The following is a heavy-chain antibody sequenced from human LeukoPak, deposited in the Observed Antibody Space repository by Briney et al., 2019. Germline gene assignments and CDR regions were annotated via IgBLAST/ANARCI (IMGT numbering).Heavy chain of an antibody. J-gene: IGHJ4*02. CDR3: ARALSGYNWIKGKKYYFDY. CDR1: GGSISSSSYY. CDR2: IYYSGST. D-gene: IGHD1/OR15-1a*01. V-gene: IGHV4-39*07. Sequence: SETLSLTCTVSGGSISSSSYYWGWIRQPPGKGLEWIGSIYYSGSTYYNPSLKSRVTISVDKSKNRFSLKLSSVTAADTAVYYCARALSGYNWIKGKKYYFDYWGQGTLVTVSS.